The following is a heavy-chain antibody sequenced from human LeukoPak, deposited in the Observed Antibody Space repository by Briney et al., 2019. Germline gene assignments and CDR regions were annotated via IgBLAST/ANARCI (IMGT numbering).Heavy chain of an antibody. J-gene: IGHJ4*02. Sequence: AGGSLILSCAASGFTVSSNYMSWVRQALGKGLEWVSVIYSGGSTYYADSVKGRFTICRDNSKNTLYLQMNSLRAEDTAVYYCAREGQDSSGYKHFDYWGQETVVTVSS. CDR3: AREGQDSSGYKHFDY. D-gene: IGHD3-22*01. V-gene: IGHV3-53*01. CDR1: GFTVSSNY. CDR2: IYSGGST.